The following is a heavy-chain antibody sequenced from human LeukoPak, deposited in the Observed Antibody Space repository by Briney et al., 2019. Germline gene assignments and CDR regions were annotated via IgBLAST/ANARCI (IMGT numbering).Heavy chain of an antibody. CDR3: AREGGGSYGFDY. CDR1: GGSSTTYY. Sequence: TSETLSLTCVVYGGSSTTYYCTWIRQRPGRGLAWIGEINHSGTANHASSLKRRVTLSVDTSNNQISLKLSSVTAADTAVYYCAREGGGSYGFDYWGQGTLVTVSS. V-gene: IGHV4-34*01. CDR2: INHSGTA. D-gene: IGHD1-26*01. J-gene: IGHJ4*02.